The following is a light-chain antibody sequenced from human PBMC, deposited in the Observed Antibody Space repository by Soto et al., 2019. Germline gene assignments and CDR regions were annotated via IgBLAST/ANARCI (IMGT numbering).Light chain of an antibody. CDR1: QGISSY. Sequence: RLTETHRYLVASVGDRDTITCRASQGISSYFAWYQQKPGKAPKLLIYAVSTLQSGVPSRFSGSGSGTDFTLTIRCLQPEDFATYFCQQLSNYPLTFGGGTKVDIK. J-gene: IGKJ4*01. CDR3: QQLSNYPLT. CDR2: AVS. V-gene: IGKV1-9*01.